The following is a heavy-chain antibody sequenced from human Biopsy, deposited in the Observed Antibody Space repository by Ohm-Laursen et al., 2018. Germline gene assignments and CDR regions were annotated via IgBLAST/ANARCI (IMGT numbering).Heavy chain of an antibody. CDR2: FVPEDDER. V-gene: IGHV1-24*01. D-gene: IGHD2-2*01. CDR1: GYVPSELS. J-gene: IGHJ4*02. CDR3: TTSAEYGALDY. Sequence: GSSVKVSCKASGYVPSELSMRWVRQAPGKGLEWMGGFVPEDDERIYAQKFQGRVTMTEDTSTGTAYMELRGLRSDDTAVYFCTTSAEYGALDYWGQGTLVTVSS.